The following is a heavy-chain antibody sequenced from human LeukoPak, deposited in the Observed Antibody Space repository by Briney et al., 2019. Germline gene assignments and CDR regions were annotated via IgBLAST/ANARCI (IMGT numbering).Heavy chain of an antibody. CDR2: INPSGSP. Sequence: PSETLSLTCAVYGDSLSRYYWTWIRQPPGKGLKWLGEINPSGSPDYNPSLKSRATISLDTSKNQFSLRLASVTAADTALYYCASVRHDPLEYYYYIDVWATGTTVTVSS. J-gene: IGHJ6*03. D-gene: IGHD2/OR15-2a*01. CDR1: GDSLSRYY. V-gene: IGHV4-34*01. CDR3: ASVRHDPLEYYYYIDV.